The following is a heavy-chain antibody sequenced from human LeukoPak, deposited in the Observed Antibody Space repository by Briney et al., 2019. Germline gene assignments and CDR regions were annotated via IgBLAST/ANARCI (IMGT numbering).Heavy chain of an antibody. CDR1: GYTFTGYY. Sequence: ASVKVSCKASGYTFTGYYMHWVRQAPGQGLEWMGWINPNSGGTNYAQKFQGRVTMTRNTSISTAYMELSSLRSEDTAVYYCARGSFLAARIAAAGSWGDYWGQGTLVTVSS. J-gene: IGHJ4*02. D-gene: IGHD6-13*01. CDR3: ARGSFLAARIAAAGSWGDY. V-gene: IGHV1-2*02. CDR2: INPNSGGT.